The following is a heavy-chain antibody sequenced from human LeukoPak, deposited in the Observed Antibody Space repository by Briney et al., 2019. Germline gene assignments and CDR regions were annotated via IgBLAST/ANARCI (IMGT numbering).Heavy chain of an antibody. J-gene: IGHJ4*02. CDR2: IYPGDSDT. CDR3: ARQDYYDSSGYLFDY. CDR1: GYRFTSYW. V-gene: IGHV5-51*01. Sequence: GESLKISCKGSGYRFTSYWIGWVRQMPGKGLEWMGIIYPGDSDTRYSPSFQGQVTISADKSISTAYLQWSSLKASDTAMYYCARQDYYDSSGYLFDYWGQGTLVTVSS. D-gene: IGHD3-22*01.